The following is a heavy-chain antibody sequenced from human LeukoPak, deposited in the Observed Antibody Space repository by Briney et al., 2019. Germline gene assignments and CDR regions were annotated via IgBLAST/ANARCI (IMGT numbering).Heavy chain of an antibody. CDR2: ISDDGGYK. J-gene: IGHJ4*02. D-gene: IGHD5-24*01. CDR1: GITFSTYD. CDR3: AKGRHRGGSEEYDY. Sequence: PGGSLRLSCSAPGITFSTYDIHWVRQAPGKWLEWVAGISDDGGYKSYADHVKGRFTISRDNSKNTMYLQMNSLIPDDTAVFCCAKGRHRGGSEEYDYWGQGTLVTVSS. V-gene: IGHV3-30*18.